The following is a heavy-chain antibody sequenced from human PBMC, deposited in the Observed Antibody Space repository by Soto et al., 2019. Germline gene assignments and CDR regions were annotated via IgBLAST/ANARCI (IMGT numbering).Heavy chain of an antibody. Sequence: EVQLVESGGGLVQRGGSLRLSCAASGYSLSEYSMNWVRQAPGKGLEWISYTGTSRKYTFYSDSVRGRFTISRDNAKNSVYLQMNSLRDEDTAVYFCVRDRDWAFDIWGQGTMVTVSS. CDR3: VRDRDWAFDI. CDR1: GYSLSEYS. CDR2: TGTSRKYT. D-gene: IGHD3-9*01. V-gene: IGHV3-48*02. J-gene: IGHJ3*02.